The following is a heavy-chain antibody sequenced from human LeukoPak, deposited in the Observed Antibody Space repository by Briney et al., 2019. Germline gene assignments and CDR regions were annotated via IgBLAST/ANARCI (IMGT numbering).Heavy chain of an antibody. CDR2: IYNSGST. D-gene: IGHD6-19*01. J-gene: IGHJ4*02. V-gene: IGHV4-59*08. Sequence: KTSETLSLTCTVSGGPMSNYYWSWIRQPPGRGLEWIGYIYNSGSTNYNPSLKSRVTISVDMSKSHFSLKLRSMTAADTAVYYCARHVRIAVAGFDFWGQGTPVTVSS. CDR1: GGPMSNYY. CDR3: ARHVRIAVAGFDF.